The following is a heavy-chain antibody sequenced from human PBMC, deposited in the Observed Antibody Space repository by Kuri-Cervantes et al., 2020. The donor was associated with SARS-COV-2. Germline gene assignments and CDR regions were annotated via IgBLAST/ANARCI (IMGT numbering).Heavy chain of an antibody. CDR3: ARDVRPNDFWSGYYTGGAPLGFDI. V-gene: IGHV1-69*13. CDR2: IIPIFGTA. Sequence: SVKVSCKASGGTFSSYAISWVRQAPGQGLEWMGGIIPIFGTANYAQKFQGRVTITADESTSTAYMELSSLRSEDAAVYYCARDVRPNDFWSGYYTGGAPLGFDIWGQGTMVTVSS. J-gene: IGHJ3*02. D-gene: IGHD3-3*01. CDR1: GGTFSSYA.